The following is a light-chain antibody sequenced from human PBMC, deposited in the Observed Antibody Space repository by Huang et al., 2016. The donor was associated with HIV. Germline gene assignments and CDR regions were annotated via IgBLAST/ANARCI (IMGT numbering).Light chain of an antibody. CDR3: QQYNNWPFT. CDR2: GAS. Sequence: ERVMTQSPVTLSVSPGERATFSCRASQSISSKLAWYQQKPGQAPRLLIYGASTRATGIPARCSGSGYGTEFTLTISSLQSEDFAVYYCQQYNNWPFTFGPGTRVDIK. CDR1: QSISSK. V-gene: IGKV3-15*01. J-gene: IGKJ3*01.